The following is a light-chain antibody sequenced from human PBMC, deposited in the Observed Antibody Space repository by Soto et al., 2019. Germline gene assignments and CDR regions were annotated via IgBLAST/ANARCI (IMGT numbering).Light chain of an antibody. CDR1: SSNIGTNWP. Sequence: QSVLTQPPSVSGAPGQRVTISCTGSSSNIGTNWPVHWYQQFPGIAPKLLIYDNNNRPSGVPDRFSGSKSGTSASLAITGLQAEDEADYYCCSYAGSYTLYVFGTGTKLTVL. V-gene: IGLV1-40*01. CDR3: CSYAGSYTLYV. J-gene: IGLJ1*01. CDR2: DNN.